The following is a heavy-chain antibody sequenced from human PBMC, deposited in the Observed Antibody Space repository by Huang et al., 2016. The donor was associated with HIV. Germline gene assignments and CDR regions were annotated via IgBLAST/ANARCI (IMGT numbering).Heavy chain of an antibody. D-gene: IGHD3-16*01. CDR3: AKMGGFGGRAPGFDL. CDR1: DYNFIDYA. V-gene: IGHV1-18*01. CDR2: VSGDNHNT. J-gene: IGHJ4*02. Sequence: QVQLVQSGPAVRRPGASVKVSCKASDYNFIDYAIAWVRQAPGQGLEWVAWVSGDNHNTDHSQNVQGRVTVTTDTSSDTAYMELRNLRSDDTAVYYCAKMGGFGGRAPGFDLWGQGTLVTVSS.